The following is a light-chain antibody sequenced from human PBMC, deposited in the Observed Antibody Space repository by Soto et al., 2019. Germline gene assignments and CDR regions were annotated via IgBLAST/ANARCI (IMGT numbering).Light chain of an antibody. CDR3: SSYTGTNTRYV. J-gene: IGLJ1*01. V-gene: IGLV2-14*01. CDR1: TSDIGAYDY. CDR2: EVT. Sequence: QSALAQPASVSGSPGQSITIPCTGTTSDIGAYDYVSWYQQHPGKVPKLIIFEVTKRPSGFSSRFSGSKSGNTASLTISGLQAEDEADYYCSSYTGTNTRYVFGTGTKVTVL.